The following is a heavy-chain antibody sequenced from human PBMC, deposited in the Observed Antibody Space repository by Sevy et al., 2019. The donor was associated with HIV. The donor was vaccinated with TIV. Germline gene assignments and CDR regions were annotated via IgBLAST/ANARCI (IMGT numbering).Heavy chain of an antibody. V-gene: IGHV3-23*01. CDR3: AKDFSYGGNSWNFDF. CDR2: VSGNDGST. Sequence: GGSLRLSCAASGFIFSKFALSWVRQAPGRGLEWVSAVSGNDGSTYYAASVKGRFTISRDISENMLYLQMNSLGAEDTAVYYCAKDFSYGGNSWNFDFWGQGTLVTVSS. D-gene: IGHD4-17*01. J-gene: IGHJ4*02. CDR1: GFIFSKFA.